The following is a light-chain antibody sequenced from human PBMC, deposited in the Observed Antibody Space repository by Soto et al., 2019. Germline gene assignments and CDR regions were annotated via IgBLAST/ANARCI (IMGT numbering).Light chain of an antibody. Sequence: DIQMTQSPSTLSGSVGDRVTITCRANQTISSWLAWYQQKPGKAPKLLIYAASSLQSGVPSRFSGRGSGTDFTLTISSPQPDDFATYYCQQYKSYSTFGQGTKVDIK. CDR2: AAS. CDR1: QTISSW. J-gene: IGKJ1*01. CDR3: QQYKSYST. V-gene: IGKV1-5*01.